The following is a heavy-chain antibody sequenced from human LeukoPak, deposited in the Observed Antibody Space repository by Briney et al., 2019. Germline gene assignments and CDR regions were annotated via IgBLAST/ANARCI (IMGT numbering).Heavy chain of an antibody. J-gene: IGHJ5*02. CDR1: GGSISSYY. CDR2: IYYSRST. D-gene: IGHD6-13*01. Sequence: SETLSLTCTVSGGSISSYYWSWIRQPPGKGLEWIGYIYYSRSTNYNPSLKSRVTISVDTSKNQFSLKLSSVTAADTAVYYCARALGGAAGGLYNWFDPWGQGTLGTVSS. V-gene: IGHV4-59*01. CDR3: ARALGGAAGGLYNWFDP.